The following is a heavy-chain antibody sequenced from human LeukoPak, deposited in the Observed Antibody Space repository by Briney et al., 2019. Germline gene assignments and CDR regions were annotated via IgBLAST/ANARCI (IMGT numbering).Heavy chain of an antibody. V-gene: IGHV4-39*07. CDR1: GGSISSSSND. D-gene: IGHD3-9*01. CDR2: IYYSVST. CDR3: ASSLTYYDILTGYLPAGYFDY. Sequence: PSETLSLTCSVSGGSISSSSNDWGWIRQPPGKGLEWIGSIYYSVSTYYNPSLKSRVTISVDTSKNQFSLKLSSVTAADTAVYYCASSLTYYDILTGYLPAGYFDYWGQGTLVTVSS. J-gene: IGHJ4*02.